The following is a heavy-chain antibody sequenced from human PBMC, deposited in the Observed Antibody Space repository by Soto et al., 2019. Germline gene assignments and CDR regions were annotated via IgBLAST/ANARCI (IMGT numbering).Heavy chain of an antibody. J-gene: IGHJ3*02. D-gene: IGHD3-10*01. Sequence: EVRLVESGGNLVQPGGSLRLSCPASGFTFSTYWMTWVRQAPGKGLEWVANIKEDGSEKYYVDSVKGRFTISRDNAKNSLYLQMDSLRAEDTALYYCARGGPGGAFDIWGQGTMVTVSS. V-gene: IGHV3-7*01. CDR1: GFTFSTYW. CDR3: ARGGPGGAFDI. CDR2: IKEDGSEK.